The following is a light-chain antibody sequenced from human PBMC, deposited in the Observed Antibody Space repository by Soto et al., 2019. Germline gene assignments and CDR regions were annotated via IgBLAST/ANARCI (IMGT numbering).Light chain of an antibody. CDR1: RDVGSD. CDR2: AAS. V-gene: IGKV1-6*01. Sequence: TQSPSSLSASLLGELLIXLRASRDVGSDVSWYQQKPGQAPKLLIYAASNLYTGVPSRFSGSRSGTEFTLTISSLQPEDFASYYCLQDYGDSWTFGQGTKVDIK. J-gene: IGKJ1*01. CDR3: LQDYGDSWT.